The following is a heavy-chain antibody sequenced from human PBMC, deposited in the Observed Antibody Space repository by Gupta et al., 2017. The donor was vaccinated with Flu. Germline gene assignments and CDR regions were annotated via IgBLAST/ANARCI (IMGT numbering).Heavy chain of an antibody. Sequence: QVQLVQSGAEVKKPGASVKVSCRASGYPFIGSYIHWVRQAPGHGLEWMGRINPNSGGTNYVQKFQGRVTMTTDTSINTAYMELSRLRSDDTAVYYCAREKFCSTASCYRWFDPWGQGTLVTVSS. V-gene: IGHV1-2*06. CDR1: GYPFIGSY. CDR3: AREKFCSTASCYRWFDP. J-gene: IGHJ5*02. D-gene: IGHD2-2*02. CDR2: INPNSGGT.